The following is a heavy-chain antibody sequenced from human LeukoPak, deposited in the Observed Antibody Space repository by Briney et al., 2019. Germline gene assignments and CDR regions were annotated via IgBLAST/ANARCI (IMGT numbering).Heavy chain of an antibody. Sequence: SETLSLTCTVSGGSISSYYWSWIRQPPGKGLEWIGYIYYSGSTNYNPSLKSRVTISVDTSKNQFSLKLSSVTAADTAVYYCAREVEAGYSDGLILDYWGQGTLVTVSS. CDR2: IYYSGST. V-gene: IGHV4-59*01. CDR3: AREVEAGYSDGLILDY. CDR1: GGSISSYY. D-gene: IGHD5-18*01. J-gene: IGHJ4*02.